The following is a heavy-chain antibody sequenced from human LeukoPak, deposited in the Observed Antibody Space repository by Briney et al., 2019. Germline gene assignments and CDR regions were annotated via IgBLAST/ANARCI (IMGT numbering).Heavy chain of an antibody. CDR2: ISGSGTDT. D-gene: IGHD2-15*01. J-gene: IGHJ4*02. CDR1: GFTFSSYA. CDR3: AKGGGSSCYSPSDY. Sequence: GGSLRLSCGGSGFTFSSYAMSWVLQAPGKGLEWVSAISGSGTDTFYANSVKGRFTISRDNPKNTLYLQMNSLRAEDTAVYYCAKGGGSSCYSPSDYWGQGTLVTVSS. V-gene: IGHV3-23*01.